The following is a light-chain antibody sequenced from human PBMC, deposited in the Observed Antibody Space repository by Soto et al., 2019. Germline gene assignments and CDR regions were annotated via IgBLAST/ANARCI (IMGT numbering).Light chain of an antibody. CDR1: GSNIGSNT. CDR2: SNN. V-gene: IGLV1-44*01. Sequence: QSVLTQPPSASGTPGQRVTISCSGSGSNIGSNTVNWYQQLPGTAPKLLIYSNNQRPSGVPDRFSGSKSGTSASLAISGLQSEDEADYYCAAWDDSLNGHVFGTGTKVTVL. CDR3: AAWDDSLNGHV. J-gene: IGLJ1*01.